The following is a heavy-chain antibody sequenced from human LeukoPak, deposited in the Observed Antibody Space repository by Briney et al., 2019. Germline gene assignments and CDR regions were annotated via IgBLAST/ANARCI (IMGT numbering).Heavy chain of an antibody. D-gene: IGHD4-17*01. CDR2: IKQDGSEK. Sequence: GGSLRLSCAASGFTFSSYWMSWVRQAPGKGLEGVANIKQDGSEKYYVDSVKGRFTISRDNAKNSLYLQMNSLRADDTAVYYCARVYGGDAFDIWGQGTMVTVSS. J-gene: IGHJ3*02. V-gene: IGHV3-7*01. CDR1: GFTFSSYW. CDR3: ARVYGGDAFDI.